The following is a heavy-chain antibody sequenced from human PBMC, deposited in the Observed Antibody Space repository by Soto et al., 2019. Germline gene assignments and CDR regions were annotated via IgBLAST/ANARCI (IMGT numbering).Heavy chain of an antibody. D-gene: IGHD3-3*01. J-gene: IGHJ6*02. CDR2: ISSSSSYI. V-gene: IGHV3-21*04. Sequence: EVQLVESGGGLVKPGGSLRLSCAASGFTFSSYSMNWVRQAPGKGLEWVSSISSSSSYIYYADSVKGRFTISRDNAKDSLYLQMISLRAEDTAVYYCAKPDDFWRGYYTRYYYYGMAVWGQGTTVTVSS. CDR3: AKPDDFWRGYYTRYYYYGMAV. CDR1: GFTFSSYS.